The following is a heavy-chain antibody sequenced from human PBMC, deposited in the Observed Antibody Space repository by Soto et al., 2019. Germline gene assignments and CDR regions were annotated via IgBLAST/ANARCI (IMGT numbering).Heavy chain of an antibody. V-gene: IGHV3-21*01. CDR3: ARAPSPNIAAGTRFDT. CDR2: IGGRSTYI. Sequence: GGSLRLSCAASGFTFSNYGMNWVRQAPGKGLEWVSSIGGRSTYIYYADSVKGRFTISRDSAKNSVYLQMNSLRAEDTAVYYCARAPSPNIAAGTRFDTWGQGILVTVSS. J-gene: IGHJ5*02. CDR1: GFTFSNYG. D-gene: IGHD6-13*01.